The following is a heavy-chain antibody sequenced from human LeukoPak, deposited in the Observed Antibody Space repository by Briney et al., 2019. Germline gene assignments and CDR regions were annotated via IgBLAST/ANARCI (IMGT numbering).Heavy chain of an antibody. CDR1: GFSFSSYN. CDR2: IDDRGSPI. D-gene: IGHD1-1*01. Sequence: GGSLRLSCAASGFSFSSYNMNWVRQAPGKGLEWLSYIDDRGSPIKYADSVKGRFTISRDNAKNSLSLQMNGLRGEDTAVYYCVRGGTGNGNYFDFWGQGTLVTVSS. J-gene: IGHJ4*02. V-gene: IGHV3-48*01. CDR3: VRGGTGNGNYFDF.